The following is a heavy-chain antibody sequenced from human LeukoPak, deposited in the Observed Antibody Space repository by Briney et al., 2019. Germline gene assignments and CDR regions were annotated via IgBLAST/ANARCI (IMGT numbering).Heavy chain of an antibody. D-gene: IGHD5-18*01. J-gene: IGHJ5*02. Sequence: PGGSLRLSCAASGFTFSTYWMSWVRQAPGQGLEWMGWISGYNGNTNYAQKFQGRVTVTTDTSTTTAYMELRSLRVDDTAVYYCARGGYSTGYDHWGRGTLVTVSS. CDR2: ISGYNGNT. CDR1: GFTFSTYW. CDR3: ARGGYSTGYDH. V-gene: IGHV1-18*01.